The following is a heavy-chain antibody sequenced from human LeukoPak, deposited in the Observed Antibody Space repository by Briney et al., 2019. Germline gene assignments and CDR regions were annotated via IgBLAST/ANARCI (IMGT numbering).Heavy chain of an antibody. D-gene: IGHD2-2*01. J-gene: IGHJ5*02. CDR3: AKDLNVCSSTSSYNWFDP. CDR2: ISGSGGST. CDR1: GFTFSSYA. Sequence: GGSLRLSCAASGFTFSSYAMSWVRQAPGKGLEWVSAISGSGGSTYYADSVKGRFTISRDNSKNTLYLQMNSLRAEDTAVYYCAKDLNVCSSTSSYNWFDPWGQGTLVTVSS. V-gene: IGHV3-23*01.